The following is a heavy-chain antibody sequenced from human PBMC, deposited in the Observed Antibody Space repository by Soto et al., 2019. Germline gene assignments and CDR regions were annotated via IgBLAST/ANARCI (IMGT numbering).Heavy chain of an antibody. CDR3: ARSREFDY. CDR1: GGSLSGATYS. V-gene: IGHV4-30-2*01. J-gene: IGHJ4*01. Sequence: SETLSLTCGVSGGSLSGATYSWNWIRQPPGKGLDWIGYIFTSGTTYYNPSLKSRVTISIDVSKNKFSLSLRSLTAADTAVYYCARSREFDYWSHGTLVTVSS. CDR2: IFTSGTT.